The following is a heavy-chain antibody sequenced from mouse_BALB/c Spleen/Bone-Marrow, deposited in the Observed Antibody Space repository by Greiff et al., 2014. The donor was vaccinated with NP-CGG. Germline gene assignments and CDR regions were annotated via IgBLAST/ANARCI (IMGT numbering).Heavy chain of an antibody. V-gene: IGHV1-80*01. J-gene: IGHJ2*01. D-gene: IGHD2-1*01. Sequence: VKLMESGAELVRPGSSVKISCKASGYAFSSYWMNWVKQRPGQGLEWIGQIYPGDGDTNYSGKFEGKATLTADESSSTAYMQLSSLTSEDSAVYFCAFGNYDFDYWGQGTTLTVSS. CDR2: IYPGDGDT. CDR3: AFGNYDFDY. CDR1: GYAFSSYW.